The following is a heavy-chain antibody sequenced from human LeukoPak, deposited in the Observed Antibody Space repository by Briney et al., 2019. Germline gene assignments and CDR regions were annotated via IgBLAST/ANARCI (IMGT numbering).Heavy chain of an antibody. V-gene: IGHV4-39*01. J-gene: IGHJ4*02. CDR3: ARQARYCSGGSCRAIDY. Sequence: SETPSLTCTVSGGSISSSSYYWGWIRQPPGKGLEWIGSIYYSGSTYYNPSLKSRVTISVDTSKNQFSLKLSSVTAADTAVYYCARQARYCSGGSCRAIDYWGQGTLVTVSS. CDR2: IYYSGST. CDR1: GGSISSSSYY. D-gene: IGHD2-15*01.